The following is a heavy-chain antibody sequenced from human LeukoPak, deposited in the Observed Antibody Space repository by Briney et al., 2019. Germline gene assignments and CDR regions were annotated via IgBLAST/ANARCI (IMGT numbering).Heavy chain of an antibody. Sequence: GGSLRLSCAASGFTFSSYWMSWVRQAPGKGLEWVSYISSSDSTIYYADSVKGRFTTSRDNAKNSLYLQMNSLRAEDTAVYYCARDYGGSSPFDYWGQGTLVTVSS. CDR2: ISSSDSTI. D-gene: IGHD4-23*01. J-gene: IGHJ4*02. CDR1: GFTFSSYW. CDR3: ARDYGGSSPFDY. V-gene: IGHV3-48*04.